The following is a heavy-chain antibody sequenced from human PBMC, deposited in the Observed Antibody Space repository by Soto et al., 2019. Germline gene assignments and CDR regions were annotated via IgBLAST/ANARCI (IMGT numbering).Heavy chain of an antibody. V-gene: IGHV4-4*02. D-gene: IGHD3-22*01. CDR2: IYHSGST. Sequence: TSETLSLTCAVSGGSISSSNWWSWVRQPPGKGLEWIGEIYHSGSTNSNPSLKSRVTISVDKSKNQFSLKLSSVTAADTAVYYCAREIYYYDRSGYWVSAVMDVWGQGTTVTVSS. CDR1: GGSISSSNW. J-gene: IGHJ6*02. CDR3: AREIYYYDRSGYWVSAVMDV.